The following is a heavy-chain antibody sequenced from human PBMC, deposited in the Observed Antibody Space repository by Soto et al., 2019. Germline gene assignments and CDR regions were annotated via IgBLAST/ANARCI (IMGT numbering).Heavy chain of an antibody. CDR3: AKGRSYYYYYGVDV. V-gene: IGHV3-74*01. J-gene: IGHJ6*02. CDR2: INSDGSST. CDR1: GLTLSSYW. Sequence: GGSLRLSCAASGLTLSSYWMHWVRQAPGKGLVWVSRINSDGSSTSYADSVKGRFTISRDNAKSTLYLQMNSLRAEDTALYYCAKGRSYYYYYGVDVWGQGTTVTVSS.